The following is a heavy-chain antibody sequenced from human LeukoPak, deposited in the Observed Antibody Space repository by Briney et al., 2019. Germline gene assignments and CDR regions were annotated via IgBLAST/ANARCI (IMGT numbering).Heavy chain of an antibody. CDR3: ARGGPRFLGRRCWFDP. D-gene: IGHD3-3*01. CDR1: GGSFSGYY. CDR2: INHSGST. J-gene: IGHJ5*02. V-gene: IGHV4-34*01. Sequence: SETLSLTCAVCGGSFSGYYWSWIRQPPGKGLEWIGEINHSGSTNYNPSLKSRVTISVDTSKNQFSLKLSSVTAADTAVYYCARGGPRFLGRRCWFDPWGQGTLVTVSS.